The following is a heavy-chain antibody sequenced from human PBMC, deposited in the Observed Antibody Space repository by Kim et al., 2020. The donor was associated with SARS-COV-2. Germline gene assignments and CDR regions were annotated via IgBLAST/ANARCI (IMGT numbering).Heavy chain of an antibody. J-gene: IGHJ4*02. V-gene: IGHV3-23*01. CDR1: GFTFSIYA. CDR2: ISDSGEST. Sequence: GGSLRLYCEASGFTFSIYAMTWVRQAPGKGPEWVSCISDSGESTYYADSVKGRFTISRDNSKNTVYLQMNNLRPEDTAVYHCAKGGSRTSPFWGQGTLVIVSS. D-gene: IGHD2-2*01. CDR3: AKGGSRTSPF.